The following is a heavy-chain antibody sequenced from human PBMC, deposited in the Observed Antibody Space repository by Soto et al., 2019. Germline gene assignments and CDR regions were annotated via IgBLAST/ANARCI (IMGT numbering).Heavy chain of an antibody. CDR2: IIPILNVT. J-gene: IGHJ5*02. CDR3: ARGSYYGGHYEAWFDP. Sequence: QVQLLQSGGEVKKPGSSVKVSCKSSGDTFSTDTISWVRQAPGQGLEWMGRIIPILNVTNYAQSFQGRLTLTXXKXTXXASMELSSLRSDDTAMYYCARGSYYGGHYEAWFDPWGQGTLVTVSP. D-gene: IGHD3-3*01. V-gene: IGHV1-69*02. CDR1: GDTFSTDT.